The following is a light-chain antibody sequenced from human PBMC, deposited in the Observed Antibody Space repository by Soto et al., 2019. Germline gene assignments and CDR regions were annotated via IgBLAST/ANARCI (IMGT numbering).Light chain of an antibody. V-gene: IGLV2-11*01. CDR1: SSDVGTYDF. Sequence: QCGLAQPRSVSGSPGQSVTISCTGTSSDVGTYDFVSWYQQHPGKAPRLMIFDVSERPSGVPDRFSGSKSGNTASLTISGLQAEDEADYYCCLYAVTFYVFGTGNKVTV. CDR3: CLYAVTFYV. J-gene: IGLJ1*01. CDR2: DVS.